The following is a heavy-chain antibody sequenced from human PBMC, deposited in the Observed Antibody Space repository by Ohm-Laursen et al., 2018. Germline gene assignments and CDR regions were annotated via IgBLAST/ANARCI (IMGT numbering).Heavy chain of an antibody. Sequence: SLRLSCTASGFTFSTYWMHWVRQAPGKGLVWVSRINSDGSNTLYADAVKGRFTIFRDNAKNTLYLQMNSLRAEDTAVYYCARVMGSYYYYGMDVWGQGTTVTVSS. CDR1: GFTFSTYW. CDR2: INSDGSNT. V-gene: IGHV3-74*01. J-gene: IGHJ6*02. D-gene: IGHD2-8*01. CDR3: ARVMGSYYYYGMDV.